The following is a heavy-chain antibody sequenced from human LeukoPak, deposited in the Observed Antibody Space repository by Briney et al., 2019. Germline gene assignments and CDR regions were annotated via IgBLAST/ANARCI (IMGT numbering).Heavy chain of an antibody. CDR3: ARVADIVLVPAVRFDP. J-gene: IGHJ5*02. Sequence: SETLSLTCTVSGVSISSGDYYWNWIRQPPGKGLEGIGYIYYSGSTYYNPSLKSRVTISVDTSKNQFSLKLSSVTAADTAVYYCARVADIVLVPAVRFDPWGQGTLVTVSS. CDR1: GVSISSGDYY. D-gene: IGHD2-2*01. V-gene: IGHV4-30-4*08. CDR2: IYYSGST.